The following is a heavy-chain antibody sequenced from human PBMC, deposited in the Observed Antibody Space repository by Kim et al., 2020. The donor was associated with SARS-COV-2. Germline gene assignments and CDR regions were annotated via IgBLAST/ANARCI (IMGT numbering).Heavy chain of an antibody. CDR2: INAGNGNT. D-gene: IGHD3-3*01. CDR3: ARERIRDDFWSGYSYYFDY. V-gene: IGHV1-3*01. J-gene: IGHJ4*01. CDR1: GYTFTSYA. Sequence: ASVKVSCKASGYTFTSYAMHWVRQAPGQRLEWMGWINAGNGNTKYSQKFQGRVTITRDTSASTAYMELSSLRSEDTAVYYCARERIRDDFWSGYSYYFDYWGQEPWSPSPQ.